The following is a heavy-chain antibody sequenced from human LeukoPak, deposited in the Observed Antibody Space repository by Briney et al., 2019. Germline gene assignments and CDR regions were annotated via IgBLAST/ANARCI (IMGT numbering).Heavy chain of an antibody. CDR1: GFAFSSYW. CDR3: ARARDGYNPKYFQH. J-gene: IGHJ1*01. V-gene: IGHV3-7*04. CDR2: IKQDGSEK. Sequence: QPGGSLRLSCAASGFAFSSYWMSWVRQAPGKGLGWVANIKQDGSEKYYVDSVKGRFTISRDNAKNSLYLQMNSLRAEDTAVYYCARARDGYNPKYFQHWGQGTLVTVSS. D-gene: IGHD5-24*01.